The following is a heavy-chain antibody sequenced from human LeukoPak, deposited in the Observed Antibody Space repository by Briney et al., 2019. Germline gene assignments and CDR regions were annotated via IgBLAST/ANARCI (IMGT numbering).Heavy chain of an antibody. CDR3: AKSQPAAISWFDP. CDR1: GFTFDDYG. D-gene: IGHD2-2*02. V-gene: IGHV3-20*04. J-gene: IGHJ5*02. CDR2: INWNGGST. Sequence: GGSLRLSCAASGFTFDDYGMSWVRQAPGKGLEWVSGINWNGGSTGYADSVKGRFTISRDNAKNSLYLQMNSLRVEDTAVYYCAKSQPAAISWFDPRGQGTLVTVSS.